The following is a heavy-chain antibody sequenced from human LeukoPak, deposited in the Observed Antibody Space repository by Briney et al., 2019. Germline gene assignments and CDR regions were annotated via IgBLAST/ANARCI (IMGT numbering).Heavy chain of an antibody. CDR1: GGSISSSSYY. J-gene: IGHJ6*03. CDR2: IYTSGST. Sequence: SETLSLTCTVSGGSISSSSYYWNWIRQPAGKGLEWIGRIYTSGSTTYNPSLKSRVTISVDTSKNQFSLKLSSVTAADTAVFYCARGEYSYDSSGYRYYSYYYMDVWGKGITVTISS. CDR3: ARGEYSYDSSGYRYYSYYYMDV. D-gene: IGHD3-22*01. V-gene: IGHV4-61*02.